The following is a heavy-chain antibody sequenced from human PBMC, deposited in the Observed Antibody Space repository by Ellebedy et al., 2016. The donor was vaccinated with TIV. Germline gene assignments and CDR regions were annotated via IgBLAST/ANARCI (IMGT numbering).Heavy chain of an antibody. D-gene: IGHD3-16*01. CDR1: GFTFSRSD. CDR2: ISWNSGSI. CDR3: AKDRVVGWGGIDY. Sequence: SLKISCAASGFTFSRSDMHWVRQAPGKGLEWVSGISWNSGSIGYADSVKGRFTISRDNAKNSLYLQMNSLRAEDTALYYCAKDRVVGWGGIDYWGQGTLVTVSS. J-gene: IGHJ4*02. V-gene: IGHV3-9*01.